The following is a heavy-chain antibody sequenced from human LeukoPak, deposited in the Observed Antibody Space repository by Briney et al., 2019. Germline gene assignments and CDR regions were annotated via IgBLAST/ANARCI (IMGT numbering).Heavy chain of an antibody. CDR3: ARVPLRLRELSAFDAFDI. D-gene: IGHD3-16*02. J-gene: IGHJ3*02. Sequence: SETLSLXCTVSGGSISSGDYYWSWIRQPPEKGLEWIGYIYYSGITYYNPSLKSQVTISVDTSKNQFSLKLSSVTAADTAVYYCARVPLRLRELSAFDAFDIWGQGTMVTVSS. V-gene: IGHV4-30-4*08. CDR1: GGSISSGDYY. CDR2: IYYSGIT.